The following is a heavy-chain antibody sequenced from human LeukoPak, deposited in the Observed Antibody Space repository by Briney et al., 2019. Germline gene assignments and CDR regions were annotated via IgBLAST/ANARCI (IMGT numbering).Heavy chain of an antibody. V-gene: IGHV4-38-2*02. CDR2: IYHSGST. Sequence: SETLSLTCTVSGYSISSGYYWGWIRQPPGKGLEWIGSIYHSGSTYYNPSLKSRVTISVDTSKNQFSLKLSSVTAADTAVYYCARAKGYDSSGYLSFRGQGTLVTVSS. D-gene: IGHD3-22*01. J-gene: IGHJ4*02. CDR3: ARAKGYDSSGYLSF. CDR1: GYSISSGYY.